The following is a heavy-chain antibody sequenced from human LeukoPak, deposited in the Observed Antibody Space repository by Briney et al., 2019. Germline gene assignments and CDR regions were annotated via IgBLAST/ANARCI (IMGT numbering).Heavy chain of an antibody. J-gene: IGHJ5*02. CDR2: IYAGDST. D-gene: IGHD3-3*01. CDR1: GFTVSSSY. Sequence: GGSLRLSCAASGFTVSSSYISWVRQAPGKGLEWVSVIYAGDSTYYAGSVKGRFIISRDNFKNTVYLQMDSLRAEDTAVYYCARSYTHYDFWSGYTYQNYFDPWGQGTLVTVSS. CDR3: ARSYTHYDFWSGYTYQNYFDP. V-gene: IGHV3-53*01.